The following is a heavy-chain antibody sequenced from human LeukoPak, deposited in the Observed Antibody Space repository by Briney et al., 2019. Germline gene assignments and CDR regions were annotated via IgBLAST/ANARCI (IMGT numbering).Heavy chain of an antibody. J-gene: IGHJ4*02. V-gene: IGHV1-46*01. CDR2: INPSGGST. D-gene: IGHD1-20*01. CDR1: GYTFTSYS. Sequence: GASVKVSCKASGYTFTSYSMHWVRQAPGQGLEWMGIINPSGGSTSYAQKFQSRVTMTRDTSTSTVYMELSSLRSEDTAVYYCAREGYNWNPFDYWGQGTLVTVSS. CDR3: AREGYNWNPFDY.